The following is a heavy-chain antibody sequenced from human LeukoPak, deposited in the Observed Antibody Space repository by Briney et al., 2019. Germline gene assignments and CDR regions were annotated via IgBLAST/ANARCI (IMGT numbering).Heavy chain of an antibody. J-gene: IGHJ4*02. CDR1: GYTLTGYY. D-gene: IGHD2-2*01. CDR3: ARGAGYSSSWFDY. V-gene: IGHV1-2*02. CDR2: INPNSGDT. Sequence: ASVKVSCKASGYTLTGYYMHWVRQAPGQGPEWMGWINPNSGDTKYEQKFQGRVTMTRDTSISTAYMELSRLRSDDTAVYYCARGAGYSSSWFDYWGQGTLVTVSS.